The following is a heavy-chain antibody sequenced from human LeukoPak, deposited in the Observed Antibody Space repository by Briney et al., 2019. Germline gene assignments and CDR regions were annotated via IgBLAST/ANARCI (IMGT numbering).Heavy chain of an antibody. V-gene: IGHV3-33*01. J-gene: IGHJ4*02. CDR1: GFTFSSYG. CDR3: ARDRYYGSGSYYNFYYFDY. Sequence: GRSLRLSCAASGFTFSSYGMHWVRQAPGKGLEWVAVIWYDGSNKYYADSVKGRFTISRDNSKNTLYLPMNSLRAEDTAVYYCARDRYYGSGSYYNFYYFDYWGQGTLVTVSS. D-gene: IGHD3-10*01. CDR2: IWYDGSNK.